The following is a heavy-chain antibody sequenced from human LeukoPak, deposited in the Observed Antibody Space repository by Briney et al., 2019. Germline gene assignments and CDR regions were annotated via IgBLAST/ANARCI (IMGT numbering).Heavy chain of an antibody. J-gene: IGHJ4*02. CDR3: AKDLDSSGSYESPGDY. Sequence: GGSLRLSCTASGFTFNKYAMSWLRQPPGKGLEWVSLISTSGRTHYADSVKGRFTISRDNSKNTLYLQMNTLRVDDTAIYYCAKDLDSSGSYESPGDYWGQGTQVSVSS. CDR2: ISTSGRT. V-gene: IGHV3-23*01. D-gene: IGHD6-19*01. CDR1: GFTFNKYA.